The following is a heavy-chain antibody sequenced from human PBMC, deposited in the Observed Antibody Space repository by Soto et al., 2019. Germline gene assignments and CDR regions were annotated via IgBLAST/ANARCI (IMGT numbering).Heavy chain of an antibody. Sequence: QVQLVQSGAEVKRPGASVKVSCEASGYSFASHAIHWVRQAPGQRLEWMGWINAGSGNSKYSQNFQGIVTITRDTSASTAYMELSSLRSEDTAIYYCASTTVTGFYYYYMDVWGKGTTVSVSS. V-gene: IGHV1-3*01. CDR3: ASTTVTGFYYYYMDV. CDR2: INAGSGNS. D-gene: IGHD4-4*01. J-gene: IGHJ6*03. CDR1: GYSFASHA.